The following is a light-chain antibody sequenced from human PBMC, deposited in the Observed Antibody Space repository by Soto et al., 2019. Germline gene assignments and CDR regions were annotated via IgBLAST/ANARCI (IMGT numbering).Light chain of an antibody. CDR1: QGIRND. V-gene: IGKV1-17*01. J-gene: IGKJ4*01. CDR2: AAS. CDR3: LQQSSYPPLT. Sequence: DIQMTQSPSSLSASVGDRVTITCRASQGIRNDLGWFQQNPGKAHNRLIYAASSLQSGVPSRFSGSGSGTECTLTVSSLQPEDFATYYCLQQSSYPPLTFAGRTRVEIK.